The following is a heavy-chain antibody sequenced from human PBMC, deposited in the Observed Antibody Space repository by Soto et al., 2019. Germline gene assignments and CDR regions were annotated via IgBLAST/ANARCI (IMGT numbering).Heavy chain of an antibody. CDR2: IIPMFGTA. V-gene: IGHV1-69*13. D-gene: IGHD1-26*01. Sequence: SVKVSCKAPGGTFSTYAISWVRQAPGQGLEWMGGIIPMFGTANYAQRFQDRVTITADESTNTVYMELNSLRVEDTAVYHCVILALGKFDYWGQGTLVTVSS. CDR1: GGTFSTYA. J-gene: IGHJ4*02. CDR3: VILALGKFDY.